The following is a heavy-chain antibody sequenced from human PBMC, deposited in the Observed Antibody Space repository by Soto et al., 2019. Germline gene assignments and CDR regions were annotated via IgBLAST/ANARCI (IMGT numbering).Heavy chain of an antibody. CDR2: ISSSGTTE. CDR3: SGCSGGACHQNYGMDL. CDR1: GGSINSGGYS. Sequence: LSLTCTVSGGSINSGGYSWTWIRQPPGKGLEWISYISSSGTTENYADSVKGRFTVSRDNAKNSLYLQVNSLRAEDTAVYYCSGCSGGACHQNYGMDLWGQGTTVTVSS. J-gene: IGHJ6*02. D-gene: IGHD2-15*01. V-gene: IGHV3-11*01.